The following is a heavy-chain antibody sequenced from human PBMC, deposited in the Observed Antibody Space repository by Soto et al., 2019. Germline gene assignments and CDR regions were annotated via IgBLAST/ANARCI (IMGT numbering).Heavy chain of an antibody. J-gene: IGHJ5*02. CDR3: ARGRRPYSSSPKNNWFDP. CDR1: GGSFSGYY. Sequence: QVQLQQWGAGLLKPSETLSLTCAVYGGSFSGYYWSWIRQPPGKGLEWIGEINHSGSTNYNPSLKGRVTISVDTSKNHFSLKLSSVTAADTAVYYCARGRRPYSSSPKNNWFDPWGQGTLVTVSS. V-gene: IGHV4-34*01. D-gene: IGHD6-6*01. CDR2: INHSGST.